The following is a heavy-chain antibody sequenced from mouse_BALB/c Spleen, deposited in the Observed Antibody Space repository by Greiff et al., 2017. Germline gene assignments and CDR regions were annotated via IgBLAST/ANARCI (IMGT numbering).Heavy chain of an antibody. V-gene: IGHV5-17*02. CDR2: ISSGSSTI. CDR3: AILYGNYEGFDY. D-gene: IGHD2-10*02. J-gene: IGHJ2*01. CDR1: GFTFSSFG. Sequence: EVKLMESGGGLVQPGGSRKLSCAASGFTFSSFGMHWVRQAPEKGLEWVAYISSGSSTIYYADTVKGRFTISRDNPKNTLFLQMTSLRSEDTAMYYCAILYGNYEGFDYWGQGTTLTVSS.